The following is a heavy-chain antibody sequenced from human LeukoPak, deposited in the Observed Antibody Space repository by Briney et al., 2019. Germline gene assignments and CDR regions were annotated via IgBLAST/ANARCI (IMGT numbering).Heavy chain of an antibody. Sequence: PGRSLRLACAASGFAFSDYYISWVRQAPGKGLGWVSYISSSVRNIFYADSVKGRFTISRDNAKNSLHLQMNSLRAEDTAVYYCARDRYNWNDDINWFDPWGQGTLVTVSS. CDR1: GFAFSDYY. J-gene: IGHJ5*02. CDR3: ARDRYNWNDDINWFDP. CDR2: ISSSVRNI. V-gene: IGHV3-11*04. D-gene: IGHD1-1*01.